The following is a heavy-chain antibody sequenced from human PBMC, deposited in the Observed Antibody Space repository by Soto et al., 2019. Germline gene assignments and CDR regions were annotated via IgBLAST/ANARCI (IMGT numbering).Heavy chain of an antibody. Sequence: QLQLQESGPGLVKPSETLSLTCTVSGGSISSSSYYWGWIRQPPGKGLEWIGSIYYSGSTYYNPSLKSRVTISVDTSKNQSSLKLSAVTAADTAVYYCARQFTMVRGGGRANWFDPWGQGTLVTVSS. J-gene: IGHJ5*02. CDR3: ARQFTMVRGGGRANWFDP. V-gene: IGHV4-39*01. CDR1: GGSISSSSYY. CDR2: IYYSGST. D-gene: IGHD3-10*01.